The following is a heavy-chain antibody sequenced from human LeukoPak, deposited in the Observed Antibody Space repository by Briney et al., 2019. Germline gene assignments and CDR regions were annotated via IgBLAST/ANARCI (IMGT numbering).Heavy chain of an antibody. CDR2: IYYSGST. V-gene: IGHV4-39*01. Sequence: SETLSLTCTVSGGSISSSSYYWGGIRQPPGKGLEWIGSIYYSGSTYYNPSLKSRFTISVDTSKNQFSLKLSSVTAADTAVYYCASELRDYYDSSGYYPTWGQGTLVTVSS. CDR1: GGSISSSSYY. D-gene: IGHD3-22*01. J-gene: IGHJ4*02. CDR3: ASELRDYYDSSGYYPT.